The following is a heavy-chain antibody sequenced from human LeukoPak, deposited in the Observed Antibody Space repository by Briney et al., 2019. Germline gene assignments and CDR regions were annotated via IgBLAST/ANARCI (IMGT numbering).Heavy chain of an antibody. CDR3: ARVTTVRFYYYYMDV. Sequence: GGSLRLSCAASGFTFSSYWMSWVRQALGKGLEWVANIKQDGSEKYYVDSVKGRFTISRDNAKNSLYLQMNSLRAEDTAVYYCARVTTVRFYYYYMDVWGKGTTVTVSS. V-gene: IGHV3-7*01. J-gene: IGHJ6*03. CDR1: GFTFSSYW. D-gene: IGHD4-11*01. CDR2: IKQDGSEK.